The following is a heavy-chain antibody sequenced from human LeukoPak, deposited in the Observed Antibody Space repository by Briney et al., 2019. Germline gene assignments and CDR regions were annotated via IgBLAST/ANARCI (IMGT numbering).Heavy chain of an antibody. CDR1: GFTFSDHY. CDR3: ATVEGNYGH. V-gene: IGHV3-72*01. CDR2: ARNRPKGYTT. Sequence: GGSLRLSCEVFGFTFSDHYMDGVRQAPGKGVEWVGRARNRPKGYTTVYAASVKGRFPISRDDSKDSLYLQMNSLKTDDTAVYYCATVEGNYGHWGQGTLVTVSS. J-gene: IGHJ1*01. D-gene: IGHD1-7*01.